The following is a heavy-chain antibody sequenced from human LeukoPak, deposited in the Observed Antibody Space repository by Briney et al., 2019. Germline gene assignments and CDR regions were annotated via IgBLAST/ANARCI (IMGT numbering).Heavy chain of an antibody. CDR1: GYTFTGYY. D-gene: IGHD4-17*01. J-gene: IGHJ6*03. CDR2: IIPIFGTA. CDR3: ASGRYGDPPDYYYYYMDV. Sequence: SVKVSCKASGYTFTGYYMHWVRQAPGQGLEWMGGIIPIFGTANYAQKFQGRVTITADESTSTAYMELSSLRSEDTAVYYCASGRYGDPPDYYYYYMDVWGKGTTVTISS. V-gene: IGHV1-69*13.